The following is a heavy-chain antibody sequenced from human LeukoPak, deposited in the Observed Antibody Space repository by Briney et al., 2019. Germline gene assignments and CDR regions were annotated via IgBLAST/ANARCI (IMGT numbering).Heavy chain of an antibody. Sequence: ASVKVSCKASGYTFTSYAMNWVRQAPGQGLEWMGWINTNTGNPTYAQGFTGRFVFSLDTSVSTAYLQISSLKAEDTAVYYCARDRDFDWSKRWNWFDPWGQGTLVTVSS. V-gene: IGHV7-4-1*02. J-gene: IGHJ5*02. D-gene: IGHD3-9*01. CDR1: GYTFTSYA. CDR2: INTNTGNP. CDR3: ARDRDFDWSKRWNWFDP.